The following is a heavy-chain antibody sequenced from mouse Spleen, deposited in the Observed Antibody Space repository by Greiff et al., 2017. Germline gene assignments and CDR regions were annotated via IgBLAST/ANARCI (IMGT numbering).Heavy chain of an antibody. Sequence: VQLQQSGPELVKPGASVKISCKASGYSFTSYYIHWVKQRPGQGLEWIGWIYPGSGNTKYNEKFKGKATLTADTSSSTAYMQLSSLTSEDSAVYYCAGYYGSKFYFDYWGQGTTLTVSS. CDR2: IYPGSGNT. CDR3: AGYYGSKFYFDY. J-gene: IGHJ2*01. V-gene: IGHV1-66*01. D-gene: IGHD1-1*01. CDR1: GYSFTSYY.